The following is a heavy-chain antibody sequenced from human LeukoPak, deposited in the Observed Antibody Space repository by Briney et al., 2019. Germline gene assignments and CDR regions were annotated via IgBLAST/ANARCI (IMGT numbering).Heavy chain of an antibody. Sequence: PAGSLRLSWAASGFTFSSYWMSWVRQAPGKGLEWVANIKEDGSEKYYVDSVKGRFTISRDNAKNSLYLQMNSLRAEDTAVYYCARDLVRGYSCGYSYWGQGTLVTVSS. CDR1: GFTFSSYW. J-gene: IGHJ4*02. CDR2: IKEDGSEK. D-gene: IGHD5-18*01. CDR3: ARDLVRGYSCGYSY. V-gene: IGHV3-7*01.